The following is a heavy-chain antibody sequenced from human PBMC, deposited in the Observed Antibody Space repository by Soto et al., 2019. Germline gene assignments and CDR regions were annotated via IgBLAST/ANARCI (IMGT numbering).Heavy chain of an antibody. V-gene: IGHV5-51*01. D-gene: IGHD3-9*01. CDR3: ARQNYDILTGYGRINWFDP. J-gene: IGHJ5*02. CDR1: GYSFTSYW. CDR2: IYPGDSDT. Sequence: GESLKISCKGSGYSFTSYWIGWVRQMPGKGLEWMGIIYPGDSDTRYSPSFQGQVTISADKSISTAYLQWSSLKASDTAMYYCARQNYDILTGYGRINWFDPWGQGTLVTVSS.